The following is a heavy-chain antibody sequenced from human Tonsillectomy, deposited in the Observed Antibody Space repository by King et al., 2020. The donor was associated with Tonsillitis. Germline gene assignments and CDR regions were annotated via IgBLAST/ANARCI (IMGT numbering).Heavy chain of an antibody. CDR3: ARHPAYYYGSGSYYGHFDY. J-gene: IGHJ4*02. Sequence: QLVQSGAEVKKPGESLKISCKGSGYSFTSYWIGWVRQMPGKGLEWMGIIYPGDSDTRYSPSFQGQVTISADKSLSTAYLKWSSLKASDTAMYYCARHPAYYYGSGSYYGHFDYWGQGNLVTVSS. V-gene: IGHV5-51*01. D-gene: IGHD3-10*01. CDR1: GYSFTSYW. CDR2: IYPGDSDT.